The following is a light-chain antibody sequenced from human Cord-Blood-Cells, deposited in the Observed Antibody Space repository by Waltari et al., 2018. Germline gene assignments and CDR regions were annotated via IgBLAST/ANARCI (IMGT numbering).Light chain of an antibody. V-gene: IGKV3-20*01. J-gene: IGKJ2*01. CDR2: GAS. CDR1: QSVSSSY. CDR3: QQYGSSPYT. Sequence: IVLTQSPGTLSLSPGHRATPSCRSSQSVSSSYLAWYQQKPGQAPRLLIYGASIRATGIPDRFSGSGSGTDFTLTISRLEPEDVAVYYCQQYGSSPYTFGQGTKLEIK.